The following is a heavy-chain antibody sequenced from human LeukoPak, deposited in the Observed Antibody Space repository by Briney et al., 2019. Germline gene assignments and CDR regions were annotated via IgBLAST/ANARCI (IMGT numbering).Heavy chain of an antibody. CDR3: ARVGSGSYPNQKLDY. CDR2: INPNSGGT. D-gene: IGHD3-10*01. J-gene: IGHJ4*02. CDR1: GYTFTGYY. V-gene: IGHV1-2*02. Sequence: ASVKVSCKASGYTFTGYYMHWVRQAPGQGLEWMGWINPNSGGTNYAQKFQGRVTMTRDTSISTAYMELSRLRSDDTAVYYCARVGSGSYPNQKLDYWGQGTLVTVSS.